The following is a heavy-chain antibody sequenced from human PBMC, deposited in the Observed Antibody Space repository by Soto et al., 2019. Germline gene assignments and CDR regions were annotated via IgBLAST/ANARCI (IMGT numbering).Heavy chain of an antibody. V-gene: IGHV1-69*06. Sequence: ASVKVSCKASGGTFSSYAISWVRQAPGQGLEWMGGIIPIFGTANYAQKFQGRATITADKSTSTAYMELSSLRSEDTAVYYCALPRPGGYVEGWGQGTLVTVSS. CDR1: GGTFSSYA. CDR2: IIPIFGTA. D-gene: IGHD5-12*01. CDR3: ALPRPGGYVEG. J-gene: IGHJ4*02.